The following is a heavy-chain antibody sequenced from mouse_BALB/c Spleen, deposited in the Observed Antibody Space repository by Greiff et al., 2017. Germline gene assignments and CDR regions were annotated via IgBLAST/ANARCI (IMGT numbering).Heavy chain of an antibody. V-gene: IGHV3-8*02. CDR1: GDSITSGY. Sequence: EVKLQESGPSLVKPSQTLSLTCSVTGDSITSGYWNWIRKFPGNKLEYMGYISYSGSTYYNPSLKSRISITRDTSKNQYYLQLNSVTTEDTATYYSARFGGLRRDYAMDNWGQGTSVTVSS. CDR2: ISYSGST. J-gene: IGHJ4*01. CDR3: ARFGGLRRDYAMDN. D-gene: IGHD2-2*01.